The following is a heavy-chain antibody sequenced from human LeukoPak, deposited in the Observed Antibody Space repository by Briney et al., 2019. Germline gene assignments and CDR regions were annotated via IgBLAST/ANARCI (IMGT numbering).Heavy chain of an antibody. CDR2: IYHSGNT. J-gene: IGHJ6*02. CDR3: ARGWPYSRWYGMDV. Sequence: SGTLSLTCTVSGGSISSNNWWSWVRLPPGKGLEWIGEIYHSGNTNYNPSLKSRVTISGDKSKNQFSLRLSSVTAADTAVYYCARGWPYSRWYGMDVWGQGTTVTVSS. D-gene: IGHD4-11*01. V-gene: IGHV4-4*02. CDR1: GGSISSNNW.